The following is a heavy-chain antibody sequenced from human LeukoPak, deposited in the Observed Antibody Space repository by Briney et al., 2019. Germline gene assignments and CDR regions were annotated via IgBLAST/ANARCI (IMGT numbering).Heavy chain of an antibody. CDR3: ASASSHRIAAGGDY. Sequence: GGSLRLSCAASGFTFSTYWMHWVRQAPGKGLVWVSRINGDGGSRNYADSVKGRFTISRDNAKNTLYLQMSSLRLEDTAVYYCASASSHRIAAGGDYWGQGTLVTVST. V-gene: IGHV3-74*01. J-gene: IGHJ4*02. CDR2: INGDGGSR. D-gene: IGHD6-13*01. CDR1: GFTFSTYW.